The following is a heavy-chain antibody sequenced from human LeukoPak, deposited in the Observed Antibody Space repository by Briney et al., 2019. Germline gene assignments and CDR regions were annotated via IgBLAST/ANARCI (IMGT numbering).Heavy chain of an antibody. CDR3: ARHGTLDGSMWNDY. J-gene: IGHJ4*02. CDR2: IYPGDSDT. Sequence: GASLKISCKGSGSSFTSYWIGWVRPMPGKGLEWMGIIYPGDSDTRYSPSFQGQVTISADKSISTAYLQWSSLKASDTAMYYCARHGTLDGSMWNDYWGQGTLVTVSS. D-gene: IGHD1-1*01. CDR1: GSSFTSYW. V-gene: IGHV5-51*01.